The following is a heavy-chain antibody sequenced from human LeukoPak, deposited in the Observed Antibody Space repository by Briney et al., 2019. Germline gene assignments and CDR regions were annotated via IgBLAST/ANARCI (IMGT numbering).Heavy chain of an antibody. V-gene: IGHV1-69*13. Sequence: ASVKVSCTASGGTFISYAISWVRQAPGQGLEWMGGIIPIFGTANYAQKFQGRVTITADESTSTAYMELSSLRSEDTAVYYCAKGPKLGDGFHCDSWGQGTLVTVSS. CDR1: GGTFISYA. CDR3: AKGPKLGDGFHCDS. CDR2: IIPIFGTA. D-gene: IGHD5-24*01. J-gene: IGHJ4*02.